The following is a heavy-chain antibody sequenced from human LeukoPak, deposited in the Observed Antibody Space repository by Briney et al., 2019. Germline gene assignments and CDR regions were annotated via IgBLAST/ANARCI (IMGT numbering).Heavy chain of an antibody. CDR1: GFTFSSYS. Sequence: AGGSLRLSCAASGFTFSSYSMNWVRQAPGKGLEWVSSISSSSSYIYYADSVKGRFTISRDNAKNSLYLQMNSLRAEDTAVYYCARETPGAGHFDYWGQGSLVTVSS. D-gene: IGHD7-27*01. CDR3: ARETPGAGHFDY. V-gene: IGHV3-21*04. CDR2: ISSSSSYI. J-gene: IGHJ4*02.